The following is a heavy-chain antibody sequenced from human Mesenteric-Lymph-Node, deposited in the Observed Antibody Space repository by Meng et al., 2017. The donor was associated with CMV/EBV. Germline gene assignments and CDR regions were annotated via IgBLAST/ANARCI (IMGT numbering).Heavy chain of an antibody. V-gene: IGHV1-46*01. J-gene: IGHJ4*02. CDR2: KYPSGAST. Sequence: SCKAAGYTFSSYYSHWVRQAPGQGLEWMGIKYPSGASTNYEQKFQGRVTMTRDTSTSTVSLELSSLRSEDTAVYYCARGPLGRGDYWGQGTLVTVSS. CDR1: GYTFSSYY. CDR3: ARGPLGRGDY.